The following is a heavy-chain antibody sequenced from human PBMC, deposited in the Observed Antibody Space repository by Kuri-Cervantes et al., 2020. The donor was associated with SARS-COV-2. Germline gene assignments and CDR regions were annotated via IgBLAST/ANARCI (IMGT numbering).Heavy chain of an antibody. CDR2: IRYDGSNK. J-gene: IGHJ4*02. V-gene: IGHV3-30*02. CDR3: AKEVVPAATPVAGHFDY. Sequence: GGSLRLSCAASGFTFSSYGMHWVRQAPGKGLEWVAFIRYDGSNKYYADSVKGRFTISRDNSKNTLYLQMNSLRAEDTAVYYCAKEVVPAATPVAGHFDYWGQGTLVTVSS. D-gene: IGHD2-2*01. CDR1: GFTFSSYG.